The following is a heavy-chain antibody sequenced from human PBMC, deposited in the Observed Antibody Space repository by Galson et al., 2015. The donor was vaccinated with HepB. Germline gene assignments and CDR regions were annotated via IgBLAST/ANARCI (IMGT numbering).Heavy chain of an antibody. Sequence: SVKVSCKASGYTFTDYYIHWVRQAPGQGLEWMGWINPHSGGTNYAQKFQGRVTMTRDTSISTAYMELSRLSSDDTAVYYCAREHFVVVPAGMDVWGKGTTVTASS. D-gene: IGHD2-2*01. V-gene: IGHV1-2*02. CDR1: GYTFTDYY. J-gene: IGHJ6*03. CDR3: AREHFVVVPAGMDV. CDR2: INPHSGGT.